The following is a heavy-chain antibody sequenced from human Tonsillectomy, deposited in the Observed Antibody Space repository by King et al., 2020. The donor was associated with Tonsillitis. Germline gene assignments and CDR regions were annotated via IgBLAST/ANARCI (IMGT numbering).Heavy chain of an antibody. CDR3: ARAYYDIFTIDAFDI. CDR1: GFTFSSYG. CDR2: IWYDGSNK. V-gene: IGHV3-33*08. J-gene: IGHJ3*02. D-gene: IGHD3-9*01. Sequence: VQLVESGGGVVQPGRSLRLSCAASGFTFSSYGMHWVRQAPGKGLEWVAVIWYDGSNKYYADSVKGRFTISRDNSKNTLYVQMNSLRAEDTAVYYCARAYYDIFTIDAFDIWGQGTMVTVSS.